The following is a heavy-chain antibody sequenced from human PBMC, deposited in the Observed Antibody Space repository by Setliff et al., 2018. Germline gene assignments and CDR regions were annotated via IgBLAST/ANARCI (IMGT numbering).Heavy chain of an antibody. D-gene: IGHD2-15*01. V-gene: IGHV3-53*01. CDR3: ARDLGARYCSGGSCSHYYYYYYMDV. CDR2: IYTGGST. Sequence: LSLSCAASGFTVTSNYMSWVRQAPGKGLEWVSVIYTGGSTYYADSVKGRFTISRDNSKNTLYLQMNSLRAEDTAVYYCARDLGARYCSGGSCSHYYYYYYMDVWGKGTTVTVSS. J-gene: IGHJ6*03. CDR1: GFTVTSNY.